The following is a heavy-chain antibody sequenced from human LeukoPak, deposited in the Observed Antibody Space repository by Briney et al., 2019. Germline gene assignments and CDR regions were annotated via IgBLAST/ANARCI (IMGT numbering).Heavy chain of an antibody. V-gene: IGHV6-1*01. CDR3: ARGDTAHYYYGMDV. Sequence: SQTLSLTCAISGDSVFSNSAAWNWIRQSPSRGLEWLGRTYYRSKWYNDYAVSVKSRITINPDASKNQFSLQLNSVTPEDTAVYYCARGDTAHYYYGMDVWGQGTTVTVSS. CDR2: TYYRSKWYN. D-gene: IGHD5-18*01. CDR1: GDSVFSNSAA. J-gene: IGHJ6*02.